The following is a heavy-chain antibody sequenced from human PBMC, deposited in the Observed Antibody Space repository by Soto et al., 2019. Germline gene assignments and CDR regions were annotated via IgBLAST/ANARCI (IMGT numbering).Heavy chain of an antibody. D-gene: IGHD2-8*01. V-gene: IGHV4-39*01. CDR1: GGSIRSSSYY. J-gene: IGHJ6*03. CDR3: ASHNGYYYYYYMDV. CDR2: IYYGGST. Sequence: QLQLQESGPGLVKPSETLSLTCIVSGGSIRSSSYYWGWIRQPPGMGLEWIGSIYYGGSTYYNPSLESRVTISVDTSKNQFSLKLNSVTAADTAMYYCASHNGYYYYYYMDVWGKGTTVTVSS.